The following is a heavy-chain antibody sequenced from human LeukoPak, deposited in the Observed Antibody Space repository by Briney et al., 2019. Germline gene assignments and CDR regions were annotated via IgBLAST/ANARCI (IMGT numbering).Heavy chain of an antibody. D-gene: IGHD6-13*01. V-gene: IGHV4-39*07. CDR1: GGSISSSSYY. CDR3: ARCRGLYISSWYLVGNWFDP. J-gene: IGHJ5*02. CDR2: IHYSGST. Sequence: SETLSLNCTVSGGSISSSSYYWGWIRQPPGKGLEWIGTIHYSGSTYYNPSLNSRVAISVDTSKNQLSLKLRSVTAADTAVYYCARCRGLYISSWYLVGNWFDPWGQGTLVTVSS.